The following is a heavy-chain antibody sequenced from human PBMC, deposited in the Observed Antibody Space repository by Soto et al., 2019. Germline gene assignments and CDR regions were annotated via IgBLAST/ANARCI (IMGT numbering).Heavy chain of an antibody. J-gene: IGHJ4*02. Sequence: QVQLVQSGAEVKKPGSSVKVSCKASGGTFKNYAISWVRQAPGQGLEWMGGIIPNIGTADYAHKFQGRLAISADESTGTTFMELSSLRSEDTALYYCARGGVDVVATSAFDYWGQGTLVTVSS. CDR3: ARGGVDVVATSAFDY. CDR2: IIPNIGTA. D-gene: IGHD5-12*01. V-gene: IGHV1-69*01. CDR1: GGTFKNYA.